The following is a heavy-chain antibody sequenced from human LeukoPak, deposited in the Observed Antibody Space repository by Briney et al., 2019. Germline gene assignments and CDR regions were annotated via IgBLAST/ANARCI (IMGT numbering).Heavy chain of an antibody. Sequence: GGSLRLSCAASGFTFSSYWTHWVRQAPGKGLVWVSRINSDGSSTSYADSVKGRFTISRDNAKNTLYLQMNSLRAEDTAVYYCARDPRLYYDFWSGYQNYNWFDPWGQGTLVTVSS. CDR3: ARDPRLYYDFWSGYQNYNWFDP. J-gene: IGHJ5*02. CDR2: INSDGSST. CDR1: GFTFSSYW. D-gene: IGHD3-3*01. V-gene: IGHV3-74*01.